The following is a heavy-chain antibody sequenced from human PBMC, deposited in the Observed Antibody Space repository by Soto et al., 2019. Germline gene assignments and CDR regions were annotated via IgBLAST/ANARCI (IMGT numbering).Heavy chain of an antibody. V-gene: IGHV4-59*01. J-gene: IGHJ4*02. CDR2: IYYSGST. Sequence: SETLSLSCAASGCSISSYYWSWVRQPPGKGLEWIGYIYYSGSTNYNHSLKSRVTISVDTSKNQFSLKLSSVTAADTAVYYCARGNYYDSSGYPPDGDYWGQGTLVT. CDR1: GCSISSYY. D-gene: IGHD3-22*01. CDR3: ARGNYYDSSGYPPDGDY.